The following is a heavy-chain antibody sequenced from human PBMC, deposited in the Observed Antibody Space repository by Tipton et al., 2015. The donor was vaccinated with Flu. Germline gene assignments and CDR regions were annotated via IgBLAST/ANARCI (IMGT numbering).Heavy chain of an antibody. CDR3: ARSLGGLSQLAYYYYGMDV. J-gene: IGHJ6*02. CDR2: INHSGST. Sequence: TLSLTCAVYGGSFSGYYWSWIRQPPGKGLEWIGEINHSGSTNYNPSLKSRVTISVDTSKNQFSLKLSSVTAAGTAVYYCARSLGGLSQLAYYYYGMDVWGQGTTVTVSS. V-gene: IGHV4-34*01. CDR1: GGSFSGYY. D-gene: IGHD3-16*02.